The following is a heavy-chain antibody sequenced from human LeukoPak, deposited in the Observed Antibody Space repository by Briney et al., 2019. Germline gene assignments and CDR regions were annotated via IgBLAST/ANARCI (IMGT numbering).Heavy chain of an antibody. CDR1: GYTFTGYY. D-gene: IGHD3-22*01. Sequence: ASVQVSCKASGYTFTGYYMHWVRQAPGQGLEWMGRINPNSGGTNYAQKFQGRVTMTRDTSISTAYMELSRLRSDDTAVYYCAREFYDSSGHYDYWGQGTLVNVSP. V-gene: IGHV1-2*06. CDR3: AREFYDSSGHYDY. J-gene: IGHJ4*02. CDR2: INPNSGGT.